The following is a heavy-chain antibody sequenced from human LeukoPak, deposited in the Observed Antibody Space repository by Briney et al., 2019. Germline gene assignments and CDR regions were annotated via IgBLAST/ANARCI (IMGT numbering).Heavy chain of an antibody. CDR1: GFTFSSYS. J-gene: IGHJ4*02. V-gene: IGHV3-48*04. CDR3: ARVEGATSVDY. CDR2: ISSSSSTI. D-gene: IGHD1-26*01. Sequence: PGGSLRLSCAASGFTFSSYSMNWVRQAPGKGLEWVSYISSSSSTIYYADSVKGRFTISRDNAKNSLYLQMNSLRAEDTAVYYCARVEGATSVDYWGQGTLVTVSS.